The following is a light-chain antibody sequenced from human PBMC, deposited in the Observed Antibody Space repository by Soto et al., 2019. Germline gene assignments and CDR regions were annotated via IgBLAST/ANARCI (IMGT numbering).Light chain of an antibody. J-gene: IGKJ2*01. CDR3: QQYGSSPQT. CDR2: GAS. Sequence: EIVLTQSPGTLSLSPGERATLSCRASQSVSGSYLAWYQQKPGQAPRLLIYGASSRATGIPDRFSGSGSKTDFTLTISRLEPEDFAVFYCQQYGSSPQTFGQGTKLEIK. CDR1: QSVSGSY. V-gene: IGKV3-20*01.